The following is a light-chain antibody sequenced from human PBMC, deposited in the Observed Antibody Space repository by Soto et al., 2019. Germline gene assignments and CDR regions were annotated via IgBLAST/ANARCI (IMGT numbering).Light chain of an antibody. CDR2: DAS. CDR1: QSLSSY. CDR3: QQSSSSLFT. V-gene: IGKV3-11*01. Sequence: EIVLTQSPATLSLSPGERATLSCRASQSLSSYLAWYQQKPGQAPRLLIYDASNRATGIPARFSGSGSGTDFTLTISSLEPEDFATYYCQQSSSSLFTFGPGTKVDLK. J-gene: IGKJ3*01.